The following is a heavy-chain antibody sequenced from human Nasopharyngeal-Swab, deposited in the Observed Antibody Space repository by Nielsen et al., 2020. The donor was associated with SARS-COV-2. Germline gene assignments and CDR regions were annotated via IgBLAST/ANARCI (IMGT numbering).Heavy chain of an antibody. CDR2: ISYDGSNK. Sequence: GESLKISCTASGFTFSSYAMHWVRQAPGKGLEWVAVISYDGSNKYYADSVKGRFTISRDNSKNMLYLQMNSLRAEDTAVYYCARPYSGSYYGAFDIWGQGTMVTVSS. J-gene: IGHJ3*02. D-gene: IGHD1-26*01. CDR3: ARPYSGSYYGAFDI. CDR1: GFTFSSYA. V-gene: IGHV3-30*04.